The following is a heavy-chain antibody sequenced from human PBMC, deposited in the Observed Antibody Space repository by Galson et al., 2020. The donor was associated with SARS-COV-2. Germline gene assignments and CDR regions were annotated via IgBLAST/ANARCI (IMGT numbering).Heavy chain of an antibody. CDR1: GVSISSYY. J-gene: IGHJ4*02. D-gene: IGHD2-15*01. V-gene: IGHV4-59*01. Sequence: ASETLYLTCTVSGVSISSYYWSWIRQPPGKGLEWIGYIYYSGSTNYNPSLKSQVTISVDTSKNQFSLKLSSVTAADTAVYYCARGCSGGSCYSFGYWGQGTLVTVSS. CDR2: IYYSGST. CDR3: ARGCSGGSCYSFGY.